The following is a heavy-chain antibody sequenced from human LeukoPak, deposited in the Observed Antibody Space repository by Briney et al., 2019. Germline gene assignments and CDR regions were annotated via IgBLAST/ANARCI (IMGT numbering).Heavy chain of an antibody. V-gene: IGHV3-15*01. CDR2: TKGKIDGGTT. J-gene: IGHJ4*02. CDR1: GFTFNSAW. CDR3: STAGYCTNGVCYALDY. Sequence: PGGSLRLSCGASGFTFNSAWMNWVRQAPGKGLEWVARTKGKIDGGTTDYAAPVKGRFTVSRGDSKNTLYLQMNSLRTEDTALYYCSTAGYCTNGVCYALDYWGQGTLVTVSS. D-gene: IGHD2-8*01.